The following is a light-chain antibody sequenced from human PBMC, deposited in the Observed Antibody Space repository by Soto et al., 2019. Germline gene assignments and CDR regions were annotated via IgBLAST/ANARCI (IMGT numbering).Light chain of an antibody. Sequence: LTPSPATLSLSPGEGATLSCRARQSITNYLAWYQQKPGQAPRLLIYDVSNRATGIPARFSGSGSGTDFTLTIGSLEPEDFAVYYCQQRSNWPQITFGQGTRLEIK. J-gene: IGKJ5*01. CDR1: QSITNY. V-gene: IGKV3-11*01. CDR3: QQRSNWPQIT. CDR2: DVS.